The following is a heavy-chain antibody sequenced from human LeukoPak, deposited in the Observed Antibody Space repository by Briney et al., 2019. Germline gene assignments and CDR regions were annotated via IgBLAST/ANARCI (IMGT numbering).Heavy chain of an antibody. CDR2: ISSSSSYI. Sequence: GGSLRLSCAASGFTVSSNYMSWVRQAPGKGLEWVSSISSSSSYIYYADSVKGRFTISRDNAKNSLYLQMNSLRAEDTAVYYCARDWRRDYYGSGRYDYWGQGTLVTVSS. CDR3: ARDWRRDYYGSGRYDY. J-gene: IGHJ4*02. D-gene: IGHD3-10*01. CDR1: GFTVSSNY. V-gene: IGHV3-21*01.